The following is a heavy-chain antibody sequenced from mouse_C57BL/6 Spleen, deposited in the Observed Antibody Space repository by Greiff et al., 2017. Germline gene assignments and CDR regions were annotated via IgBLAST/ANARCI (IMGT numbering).Heavy chain of an antibody. CDR2: ISDGGSYT. J-gene: IGHJ4*01. V-gene: IGHV5-4*01. Sequence: EVQRVESGGGLVKPGGSLKLSCAASGFTFSSYAMSWVRQTPEKRLEWVATISDGGSYTYYPDNVKGRFTISRDNAKNNLYLQMSHLKSEDTAMYYCAREGTTVDYAMDYWGQGTSVTVSS. CDR1: GFTFSSYA. D-gene: IGHD1-1*01. CDR3: AREGTTVDYAMDY.